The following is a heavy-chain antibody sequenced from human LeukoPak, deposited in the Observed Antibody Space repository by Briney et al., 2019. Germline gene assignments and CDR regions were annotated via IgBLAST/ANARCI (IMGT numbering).Heavy chain of an antibody. Sequence: PGRSLRLSCAVSGFTFGSYAMHWVRQAPGKGLEWVSVISYDGSNKYYVDSVKGRFTISRDNSKNTLYLQMDSLRAEDTAVYFCAKPYNYGVRDVHFDYWGQGTLVAVSS. D-gene: IGHD4-17*01. CDR2: ISYDGSNK. V-gene: IGHV3-30*18. J-gene: IGHJ4*02. CDR1: GFTFGSYA. CDR3: AKPYNYGVRDVHFDY.